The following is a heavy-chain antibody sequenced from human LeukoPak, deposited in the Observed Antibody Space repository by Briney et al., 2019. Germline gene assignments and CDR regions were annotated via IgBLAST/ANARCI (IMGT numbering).Heavy chain of an antibody. CDR2: ISSSSSTI. D-gene: IGHD6-13*01. CDR3: AREKDSSSWFQDAFDI. V-gene: IGHV3-48*01. Sequence: QTGGSLRLSCAASGFTFSSYSMNWVRQAPGKGLEWVSYISSSSSTIYYADSVKGRFTISRDNAKNSLYLQMNSLRAEDTAVYYCAREKDSSSWFQDAFDIWGQGTMVTVSS. J-gene: IGHJ3*02. CDR1: GFTFSSYS.